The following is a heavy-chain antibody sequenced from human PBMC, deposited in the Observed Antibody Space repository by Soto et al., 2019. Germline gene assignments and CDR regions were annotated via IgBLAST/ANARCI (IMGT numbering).Heavy chain of an antibody. J-gene: IGHJ6*03. CDR1: GYTFTGYY. Sequence: ASVKVSCKASGYTFTGYYMHWVRQAPGQGLEWMGWINPNSGNTGYAQKFQGRVTMTRNTSISTAYMELSSLRSEDTAVYYCARGEYSSSGHYYYYYYMDVWGKGTTVTVSS. CDR3: ARGEYSSSGHYYYYYYMDV. D-gene: IGHD6-6*01. CDR2: INPNSGNT. V-gene: IGHV1-8*02.